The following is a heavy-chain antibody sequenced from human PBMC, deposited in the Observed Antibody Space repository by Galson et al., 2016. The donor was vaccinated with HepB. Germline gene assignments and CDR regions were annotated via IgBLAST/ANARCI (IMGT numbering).Heavy chain of an antibody. V-gene: IGHV3-74*01. CDR1: GFTFSTYW. J-gene: IGHJ3*02. Sequence: SLRLSCAASGFTFSTYWMHWVRQAPGKGLEWVSRINSDGSSTTYADSVKGRFTVSRDTARNTLYLQISSLRVEDTAVYYCVRKSTTGSGNSFEMWGQGTMVTVSS. CDR2: INSDGSST. CDR3: VRKSTTGSGNSFEM. D-gene: IGHD1-14*01.